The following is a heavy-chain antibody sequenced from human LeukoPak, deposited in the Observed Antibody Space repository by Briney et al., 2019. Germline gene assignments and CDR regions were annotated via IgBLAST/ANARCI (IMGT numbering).Heavy chain of an antibody. V-gene: IGHV4-59*01. Sequence: SETLSLTCTVSGGSISSYYWSWIRQPPGKGLEWIGYIYYSGSTNYNPSLKSRVTISVDTSKNQFSLKLSSVTAADTAVYYCAREVAATLAFYIWGQGTMVTVSS. CDR3: AREVAATLAFYI. CDR2: IYYSGST. J-gene: IGHJ3*02. CDR1: GGSISSYY. D-gene: IGHD2-15*01.